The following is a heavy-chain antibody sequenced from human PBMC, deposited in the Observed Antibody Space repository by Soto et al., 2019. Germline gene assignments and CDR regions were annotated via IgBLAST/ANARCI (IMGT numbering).Heavy chain of an antibody. CDR3: ARDQGSGYEKDYGGQSYYFDY. CDR2: INPSGGST. D-gene: IGHD5-12*01. J-gene: IGHJ4*02. V-gene: IGHV1-46*01. Sequence: ASVKVSCKASGYTFTSYYMHWVRQAPGQGLEGMGIINPSGGSTSYAQKFQGRVTMTRDTSTSTVYMELSSLRSEVTAVYYCARDQGSGYEKDYGGQSYYFDYWGQGTLVTVSS. CDR1: GYTFTSYY.